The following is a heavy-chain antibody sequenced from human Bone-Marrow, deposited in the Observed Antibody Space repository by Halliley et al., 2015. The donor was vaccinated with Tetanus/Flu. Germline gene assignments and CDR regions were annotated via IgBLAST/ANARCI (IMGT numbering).Heavy chain of an antibody. CDR2: IRSKAYDGTT. CDR3: TRDPSGYCSGGSCYSAHFNWFDP. CDR1: GTTFGDYT. J-gene: IGHJ5*02. V-gene: IGHV3-49*04. D-gene: IGHD2-15*01. Sequence: SLRLSCTASGTTFGDYTLSWVRQAPGMGLQWVGSIRSKAYDGTTEYAASVKGRFTISRDDSKSIAYLQMNSLRTEDTAVYYCTRDPSGYCSGGSCYSAHFNWFDPWGRGTLVTVSS.